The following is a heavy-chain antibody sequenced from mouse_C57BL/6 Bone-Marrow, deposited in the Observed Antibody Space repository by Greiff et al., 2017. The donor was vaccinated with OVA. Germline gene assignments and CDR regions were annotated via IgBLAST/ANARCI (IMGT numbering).Heavy chain of an antibody. CDR1: GFTFSSYA. CDR2: ISDGGSYT. J-gene: IGHJ2*01. V-gene: IGHV5-4*01. D-gene: IGHD2-3*01. CDR3: ARDVGWLLPYYFDY. Sequence: EVQRVESGGGLVKPGGSLKLSCAASGFTFSSYAMSWVRQTPEKRLEWVATISDGGSYTYYPDNVKGRFTISRDNAKNNLYLQMSHLKSEDPAMYYCARDVGWLLPYYFDYWGQGTTLTVSS.